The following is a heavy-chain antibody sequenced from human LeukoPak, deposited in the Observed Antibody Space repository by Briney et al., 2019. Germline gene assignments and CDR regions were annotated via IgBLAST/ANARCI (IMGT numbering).Heavy chain of an antibody. Sequence: SSETLSLTCTVSGGSVNSGGYYWTWIRQHPGKGLEWIGYIDNSGSTSSNPTLKSRVTISVDTSKNQFSLKLRSVTAADTAVYYCAREGDYYDSSGYSWGHGSLVIVSS. V-gene: IGHV4-31*03. CDR3: AREGDYYDSSGYS. J-gene: IGHJ5*01. CDR2: IDNSGST. CDR1: GGSVNSGGYY. D-gene: IGHD3-22*01.